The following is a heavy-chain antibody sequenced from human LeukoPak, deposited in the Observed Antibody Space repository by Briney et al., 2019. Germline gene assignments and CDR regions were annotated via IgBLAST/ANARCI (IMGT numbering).Heavy chain of an antibody. Sequence: GGSLRLSCAASGFTFSSYGMHWVRQAPGKGLEWVAFIRYDGSNKYYADSVKGRFTISRDNSKNTLYLQMNSLRAEDTAVYYCAKALQLWSELDYWGQGTLVTVSS. V-gene: IGHV3-30*02. CDR2: IRYDGSNK. J-gene: IGHJ4*02. CDR3: AKALQLWSELDY. CDR1: GFTFSSYG. D-gene: IGHD5-18*01.